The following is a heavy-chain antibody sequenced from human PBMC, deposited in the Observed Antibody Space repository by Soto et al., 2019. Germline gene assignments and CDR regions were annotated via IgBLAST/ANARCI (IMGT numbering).Heavy chain of an antibody. CDR1: GFTFSSYA. D-gene: IGHD2-15*01. CDR2: ISYDGSNK. Sequence: QVQLVESGGGVVQPGRSLRLSCAASGFTFSSYAMHWVRQAPGKGLEWVAVISYDGSNKYYADSVKGRFTISRDNSKNTLYLQMNSLRAEDTAVYYCARDQEGLQYYYYYYGMDVWGQGTTVTVSS. CDR3: ARDQEGLQYYYYYYGMDV. J-gene: IGHJ6*02. V-gene: IGHV3-30-3*01.